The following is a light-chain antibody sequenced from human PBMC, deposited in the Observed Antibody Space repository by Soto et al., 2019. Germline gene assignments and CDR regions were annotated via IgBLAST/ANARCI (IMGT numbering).Light chain of an antibody. V-gene: IGKV1-5*03. CDR2: KAA. J-gene: IGKJ5*01. Sequence: DIQMTQSPSTLSASVGDRVTITCRASQSISSGLAWYQQKPGKAPKLLIYKAASLESGVPSRFSGSGSGTEFTLTISSLQPDDFATYYCQQYNRMTTFGQGTRLEIK. CDR3: QQYNRMTT. CDR1: QSISSG.